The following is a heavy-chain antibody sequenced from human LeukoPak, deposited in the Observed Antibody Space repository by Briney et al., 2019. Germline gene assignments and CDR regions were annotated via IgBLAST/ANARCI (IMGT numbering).Heavy chain of an antibody. CDR1: GYTFTGYY. J-gene: IGHJ3*02. CDR3: ARKGITGTHDAFDI. Sequence: ASVKVSCKASGYTFTGYYMHWVRQAPGQRLEWMGWINPNSGGTNYAQKFQGRVTMTRDTSISTAYMELSRLRSDDTAVYYCARKGITGTHDAFDIWGQGTMVTVSS. D-gene: IGHD1-7*01. V-gene: IGHV1-2*02. CDR2: INPNSGGT.